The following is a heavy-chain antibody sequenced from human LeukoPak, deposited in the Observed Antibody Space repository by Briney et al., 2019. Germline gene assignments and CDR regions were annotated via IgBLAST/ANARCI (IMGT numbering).Heavy chain of an antibody. CDR1: GGSISSSSYY. V-gene: IGHV4-39*01. J-gene: IGHJ4*02. CDR2: IYYSGST. Sequence: KPSETLSLTCTVSGGSISSSSYYRGWIRQPPGKGLEWTGSIYYSGSTYYNPSLKTRVTITVDTSKNQFSLKLSSVTAADTAVYYCARQIAVAGYYYFDYWGQGTLVTVSS. D-gene: IGHD6-19*01. CDR3: ARQIAVAGYYYFDY.